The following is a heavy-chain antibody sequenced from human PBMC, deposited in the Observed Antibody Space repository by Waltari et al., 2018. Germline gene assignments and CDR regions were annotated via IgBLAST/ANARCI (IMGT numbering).Heavy chain of an antibody. J-gene: IGHJ2*01. CDR3: ARDLVGARNWYFDL. CDR2: IYYSGST. Sequence: QVQLQESGPGLVKPSETLSLTCTVSGGSISSYYWSWIRPPPGKGLEWIGYIYYSGSTNYNPSLKSRVTISVDTSKNQFSLKLSSVTAADTAVYYCARDLVGARNWYFDLWGRGTLVTVSS. D-gene: IGHD1-26*01. V-gene: IGHV4-59*01. CDR1: GGSISSYY.